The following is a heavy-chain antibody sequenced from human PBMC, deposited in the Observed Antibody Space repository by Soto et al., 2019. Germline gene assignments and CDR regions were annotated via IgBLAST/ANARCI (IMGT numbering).Heavy chain of an antibody. CDR1: GGSISVSY. V-gene: IGHV4-59*01. J-gene: IGHJ4*02. CDR2: VYYTGST. Sequence: TSETLSLTCSFSGGSISVSYWSWIRQSPGKGLEWLGYVYYTGSTNYSPSLRSRVSISVDTSKNEFSLRLSSVTAADTAVYFCARSVAVPGAHIDYWGQGTKVTVSS. D-gene: IGHD6-19*01. CDR3: ARSVAVPGAHIDY.